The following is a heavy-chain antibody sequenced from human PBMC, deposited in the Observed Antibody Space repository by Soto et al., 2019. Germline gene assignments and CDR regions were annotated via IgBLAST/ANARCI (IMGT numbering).Heavy chain of an antibody. Sequence: QVQLQQWGAGLLKPSETLSRTCAVYGASLSGYYWTWIRQPPGKGLEWIGEINYSGSTNYNPSLKSRVTISVDTSKNQFSLKLSSVTAADTAVYYCAKSSDGLQHWGQGTLVTVSS. J-gene: IGHJ1*01. D-gene: IGHD3-16*02. V-gene: IGHV4-34*01. CDR3: AKSSDGLQH. CDR2: INYSGST. CDR1: GASLSGYY.